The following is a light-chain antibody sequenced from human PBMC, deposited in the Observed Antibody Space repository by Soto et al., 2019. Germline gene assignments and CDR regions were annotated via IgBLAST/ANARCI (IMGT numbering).Light chain of an antibody. J-gene: IGKJ1*01. CDR1: QSVRSN. CDR2: GAS. Sequence: ETVMAPSPATLPVSPRVRATLSCGASQSVRSNLAWYQQKPGQAPSLLIYGASTRATGVPARFSGSGSGTEFTLTINSLQSEDFALYYCQEYDNGPRWTVGQGTKVDI. V-gene: IGKV3-15*01. CDR3: QEYDNGPRWT.